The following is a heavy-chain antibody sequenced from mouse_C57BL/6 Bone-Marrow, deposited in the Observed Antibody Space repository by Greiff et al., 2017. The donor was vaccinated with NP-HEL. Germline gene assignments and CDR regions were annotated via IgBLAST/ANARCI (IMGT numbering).Heavy chain of an antibody. J-gene: IGHJ1*03. CDR1: EYEFPSHD. D-gene: IGHD4-1*01. CDR2: INSDGGST. CDR3: ARQDWDEGYWYFDV. V-gene: IGHV5-2*01. Sequence: EVQLVESGGGLVQPGESLKLSCESNEYEFPSHDMSWVRKTPEKRLELVAAINSDGGSTYYPDTMERRFLLPRDNTKKTLYLQMSSLRSEDTALYYCARQDWDEGYWYFDVWGTGTTVTVS.